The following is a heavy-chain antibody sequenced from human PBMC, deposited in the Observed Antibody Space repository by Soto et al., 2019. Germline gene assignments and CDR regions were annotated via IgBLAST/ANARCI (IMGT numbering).Heavy chain of an antibody. Sequence: GRSLRLSXTAAGFNLSGYWMHWVRQAPGKGLECVSRIKSDGRGTTYADSVKGRFSISRDNAKNTVYLQMDSLGVEDTAVYYCGRNAIFVRGVPDEYWGQGTPVTVSS. D-gene: IGHD3-10*02. J-gene: IGHJ4*02. CDR1: GFNLSGYW. CDR3: GRNAIFVRGVPDEY. CDR2: IKSDGRGT. V-gene: IGHV3-74*03.